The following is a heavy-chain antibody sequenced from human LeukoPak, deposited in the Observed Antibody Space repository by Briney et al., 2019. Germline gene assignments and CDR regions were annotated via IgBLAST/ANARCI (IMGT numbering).Heavy chain of an antibody. V-gene: IGHV1-69*04. Sequence: GASVKVSCKASGYTFTSYGISWVRQAPGQGLEWMGRIIPILGIANYAQKFQGRVTITADKSTSTAYMELSSLRSEDTAVYYCASGGDYDFWSGYYRRGYYFDYWGQGTLVTVSS. CDR2: IIPILGIA. J-gene: IGHJ4*02. D-gene: IGHD3-3*01. CDR3: ASGGDYDFWSGYYRRGYYFDY. CDR1: GYTFTSYG.